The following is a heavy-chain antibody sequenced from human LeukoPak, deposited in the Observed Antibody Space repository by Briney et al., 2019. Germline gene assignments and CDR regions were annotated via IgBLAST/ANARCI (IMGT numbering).Heavy chain of an antibody. V-gene: IGHV3-21*01. CDR3: ARDLGPNCDTSGYYLDY. CDR1: GFTFNSYS. Sequence: GGSLRLSCAGSGFTFNSYSMNWVRQAPGKGLEWVSFIRSNCSYMYYADSAKGRYTISRDNAKNSLYLQMNSLRAEDTAVYYCARDLGPNCDTSGYYLDYWGQGALVTVSS. CDR2: IRSNCSYM. J-gene: IGHJ4*02. D-gene: IGHD3-22*01.